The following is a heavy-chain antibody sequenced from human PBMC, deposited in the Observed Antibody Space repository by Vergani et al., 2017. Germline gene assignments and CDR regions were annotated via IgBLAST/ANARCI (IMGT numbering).Heavy chain of an antibody. CDR1: GGSFSGYY. D-gene: IGHD2-15*01. Sequence: QVQLQQWGAGLLKPSETLSLTCAVYGGSFSGYYWSWIRQPPGKGLEWIGEINHSGSTNYNPSLKSRVTISVDTSKNQFALKLSSVTAADTAVYYCARGSPMGYCSGGSFYIYYFDYWGQGTLVTVSS. CDR2: INHSGST. CDR3: ARGSPMGYCSGGSFYIYYFDY. V-gene: IGHV4-34*01. J-gene: IGHJ4*02.